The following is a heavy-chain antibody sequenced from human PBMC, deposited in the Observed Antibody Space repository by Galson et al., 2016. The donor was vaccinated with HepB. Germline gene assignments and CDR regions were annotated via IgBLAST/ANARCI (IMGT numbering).Heavy chain of an antibody. Sequence: TLSLTCTVSGDAISSGLYYWSWIRQPAGKGLEWIGRIYTNGSTSYNPSLKSRVTISVDPSKNQFSLKLSSVTAADTAVYYCARDSSVDTYSYYYMDVWGKGTTVAVSS. V-gene: IGHV4-61*02. CDR3: ARDSSVDTYSYYYMDV. CDR1: GDAISSGLYY. J-gene: IGHJ6*03. CDR2: IYTNGST. D-gene: IGHD5-18*01.